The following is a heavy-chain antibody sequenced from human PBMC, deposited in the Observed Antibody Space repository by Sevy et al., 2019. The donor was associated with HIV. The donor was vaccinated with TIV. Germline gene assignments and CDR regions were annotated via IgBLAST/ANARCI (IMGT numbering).Heavy chain of an antibody. CDR3: ARVVTIFGVVGGWFDP. CDR2: ISSSGSTI. D-gene: IGHD3-3*01. V-gene: IGHV3-11*01. J-gene: IGHJ5*02. Sequence: GGSLRLSCAASAFTFSDYYMSWIRQAPGKGLEWVSYISSSGSTIYYADSVKGRFTISRDNAKNSLYLQMNSLRAEDTAVYYCARVVTIFGVVGGWFDPWGQGTLVTVSS. CDR1: AFTFSDYY.